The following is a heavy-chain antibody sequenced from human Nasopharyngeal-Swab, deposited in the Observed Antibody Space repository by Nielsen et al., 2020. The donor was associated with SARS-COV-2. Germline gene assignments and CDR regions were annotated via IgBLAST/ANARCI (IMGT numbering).Heavy chain of an antibody. J-gene: IGHJ5*02. CDR2: ISHDGSNK. D-gene: IGHD3-10*01. V-gene: IGHV3-30-3*01. CDR3: ARDWAHYYGSGALLLWWFDP. CDR1: GFTFSSYA. Sequence: GESLKISCAASGFTFSSYAMHWVRQAPGKGLEWVAVISHDGSNKYYADSVKGRFTISRDNSKNTLYLQMNSLRAEDTAVYYCARDWAHYYGSGALLLWWFDPWGQGTLVTVSS.